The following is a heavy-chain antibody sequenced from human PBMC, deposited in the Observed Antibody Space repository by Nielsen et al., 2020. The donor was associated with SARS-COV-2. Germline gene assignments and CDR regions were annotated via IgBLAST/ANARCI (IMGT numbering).Heavy chain of an antibody. CDR3: ARDRIASYDSSGYPYYFDY. D-gene: IGHD3-22*01. V-gene: IGHV1-18*01. CDR2: ISAYNGNT. Sequence: WVRQAPGQGLEWMGWISAYNGNTNYAQKLQGRVTMTTDTSTSTAYMELRSLRSDDTAVYYCARDRIASYDSSGYPYYFDYWGQGTLVTVSS. J-gene: IGHJ4*02.